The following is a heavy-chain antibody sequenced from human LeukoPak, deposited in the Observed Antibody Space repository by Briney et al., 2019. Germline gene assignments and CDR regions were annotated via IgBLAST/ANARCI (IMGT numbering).Heavy chain of an antibody. Sequence: SETLSLTCAVYGGSFSGYYWSWIRRPPGKGLEWIGEINHSGSTNYNPSLKSRVTISVDTSKNQFSLKLSSVTAADTAVYYCARKDNGDVFFDHWGQGNLVTVSS. D-gene: IGHD4-17*01. CDR1: GGSFSGYY. V-gene: IGHV4-34*01. CDR3: ARKDNGDVFFDH. J-gene: IGHJ4*02. CDR2: INHSGST.